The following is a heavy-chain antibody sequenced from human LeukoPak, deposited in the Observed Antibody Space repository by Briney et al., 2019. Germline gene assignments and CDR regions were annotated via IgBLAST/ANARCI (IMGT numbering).Heavy chain of an antibody. V-gene: IGHV3-48*01. CDR1: GFRFSGYS. Sequence: GGSLRLSCAASGFRFSGYSMNWVRQAPGKGLEWVSYISHTGSTMSYADSVKGRFTISRDNSKNTLYLQVNSLRAEDTAVYFCAKDVPAAYFDYWGQGTLVTVSS. CDR2: ISHTGSTM. J-gene: IGHJ4*02. CDR3: AKDVPAAYFDY. D-gene: IGHD2-2*01.